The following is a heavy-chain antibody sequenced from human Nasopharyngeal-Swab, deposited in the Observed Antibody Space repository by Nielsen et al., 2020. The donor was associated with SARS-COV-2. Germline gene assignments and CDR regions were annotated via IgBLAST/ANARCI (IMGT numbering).Heavy chain of an antibody. D-gene: IGHD2-8*01. CDR1: GYTFTSYA. CDR2: INTNTGNP. V-gene: IGHV7-4-1*02. CDR3: ARGSEVGDIVLMVYAMAPGGYYYYGMDV. J-gene: IGHJ6*02. Sequence: SVKVSCKASGYTFTSYAMNWVRQAPGQGLEWMGWINTNTGNPTYAQGFTGRFVFSLDTSVSTAYLQISSLKAEDTAVYYCARGSEVGDIVLMVYAMAPGGYYYYGMDVWGQGTTVTVSS.